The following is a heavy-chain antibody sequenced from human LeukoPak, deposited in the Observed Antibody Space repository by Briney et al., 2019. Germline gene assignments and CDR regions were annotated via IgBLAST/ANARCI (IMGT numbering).Heavy chain of an antibody. D-gene: IGHD6-19*01. Sequence: PSETLSLTCAVSGGSLSSGDYSWGWIRQPPGEGLGWIGYIYHSGSTYYNPSLKSRVTISVDRSKNQFSLKLSSVTAADTAVYYCARGWGSSGWFDPWGQGTLVTVSS. CDR1: GGSLSSGDYS. CDR2: IYHSGST. V-gene: IGHV4-30-2*01. CDR3: ARGWGSSGWFDP. J-gene: IGHJ5*02.